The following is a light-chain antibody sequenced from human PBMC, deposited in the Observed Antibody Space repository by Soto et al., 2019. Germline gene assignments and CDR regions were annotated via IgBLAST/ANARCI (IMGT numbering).Light chain of an antibody. J-gene: IGLJ1*01. V-gene: IGLV2-11*01. CDR2: DVS. CDR3: CSYAGNPRYT. CDR1: SSDVGAYNY. Sequence: QSALTQPRSVSGSPGQSVTISCTETSSDVGAYNYVSWYQQHPGKAPKVIIYDVSERPSGVPDRFSGSRSGNTASLTISGLQVDDEADYYCCSYAGNPRYTIGTGTKLTVL.